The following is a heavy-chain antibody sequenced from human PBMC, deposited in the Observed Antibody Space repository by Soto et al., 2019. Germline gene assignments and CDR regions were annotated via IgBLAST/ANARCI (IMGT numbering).Heavy chain of an antibody. CDR3: ARGRGGWFINQLLNAFDI. V-gene: IGHV4-59*01. Sequence: QVQLQESGPGLVKPSETLSLTCTVSGGSISSYYWSWIRQPPGKGLEWIGYIYYSGSTNYNPSLKSRGTISVDTSKTQFSLKLSSVTAADTAVYYCARGRGGWFINQLLNAFDIWGQGTMVTVSS. J-gene: IGHJ3*02. D-gene: IGHD2-2*01. CDR2: IYYSGST. CDR1: GGSISSYY.